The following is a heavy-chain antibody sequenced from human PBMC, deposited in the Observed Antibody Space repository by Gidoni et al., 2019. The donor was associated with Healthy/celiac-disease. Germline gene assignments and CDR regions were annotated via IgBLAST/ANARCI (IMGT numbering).Heavy chain of an antibody. CDR2: IYYSGST. J-gene: IGHJ3*02. Sequence: QLQLQESGPGLVKPSETLSLTCTVSGGPISSSSYYWGWIRQPPGKGLEWIGSIYYSGSTYYNPSLKSRVTISVDTSKNQFSLKLSSVTAADTAVYYCARHMYGHGDDAFDIWGQGTMVTVSS. V-gene: IGHV4-39*01. CDR3: ARHMYGHGDDAFDI. CDR1: GGPISSSSYY. D-gene: IGHD2-8*01.